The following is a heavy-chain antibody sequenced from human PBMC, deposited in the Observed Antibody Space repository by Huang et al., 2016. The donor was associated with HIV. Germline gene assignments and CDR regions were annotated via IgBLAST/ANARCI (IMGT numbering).Heavy chain of an antibody. D-gene: IGHD3-10*01. J-gene: IGHJ4*02. CDR3: AKGLGGSYYYYLDQ. CDR1: GFNFNNYA. Sequence: EVQVVESGGGLVQPGRSLRLSCVASGFNFNNYAMHWFRQAPGKGLEWVVGISWNNRNIGYGVSVKGRFTISRDNAKNSLYLQMNRLGAEDTALYYCAKGLGGSYYYYLDQWGQGTLVTVSS. V-gene: IGHV3-9*01. CDR2: ISWNNRNI.